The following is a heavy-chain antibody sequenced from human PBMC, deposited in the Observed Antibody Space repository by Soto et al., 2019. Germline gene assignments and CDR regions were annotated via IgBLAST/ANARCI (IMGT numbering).Heavy chain of an antibody. V-gene: IGHV4-4*02. D-gene: IGHD3-22*01. J-gene: IGHJ4*02. CDR2: IYHSGST. Sequence: QVQLQESGPGLVKPSGTLSLTCAVSGGSISSSNWWSWVRQPPGKGLEWIGEIYHSGSTNYNPSPKSRVTISVDKSKNQSSLKLSSVTAAATAVYYCARDPYYYDSSGFDYWGQGTLVTVSS. CDR3: ARDPYYYDSSGFDY. CDR1: GGSISSSNW.